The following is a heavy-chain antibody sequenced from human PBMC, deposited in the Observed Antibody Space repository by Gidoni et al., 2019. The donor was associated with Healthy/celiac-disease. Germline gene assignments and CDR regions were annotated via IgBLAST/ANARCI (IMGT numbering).Heavy chain of an antibody. Sequence: VMSWVRQAPGKGLEWVSAISGSGGSTYYADSVKGRFTISRDNSKNTLYLQMNSLRAEDTAVYYCAKDGRGWSPVDYWGQGTLVTVSS. J-gene: IGHJ4*02. CDR3: AKDGRGWSPVDY. V-gene: IGHV3-23*01. CDR1: V. CDR2: ISGSGGST. D-gene: IGHD6-19*01.